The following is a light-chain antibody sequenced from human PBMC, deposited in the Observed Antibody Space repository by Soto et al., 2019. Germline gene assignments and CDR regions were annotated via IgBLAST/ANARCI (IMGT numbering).Light chain of an antibody. Sequence: EVVLTQSPGTLSLSPGEGATLSCRASQTVAYSYLAWYRQKPGQTPKLLIYGASSRATGIPDRFSGSGSGTKFTLTISRLEPEDFAVSYCQQYGSSPYTFGQGTKLEIK. CDR3: QQYGSSPYT. V-gene: IGKV3-20*01. J-gene: IGKJ2*01. CDR1: QTVAYSY. CDR2: GAS.